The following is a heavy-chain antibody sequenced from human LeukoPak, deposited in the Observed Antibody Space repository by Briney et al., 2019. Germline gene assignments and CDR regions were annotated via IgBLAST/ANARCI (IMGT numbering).Heavy chain of an antibody. CDR3: AKDIRFYDSSGSDAFDI. J-gene: IGHJ3*02. CDR1: GFTFDDYA. V-gene: IGHV3-43*02. Sequence: PGGSLRLSCAASGFTFDDYAMHWVRHAPGKGLEWVSLISGDGGSTYYADSVKGRFTISRENSKNSLYLQMNSLRTEDTALYYCAKDIRFYDSSGSDAFDIWGQGTMVTVSS. D-gene: IGHD3-22*01. CDR2: ISGDGGST.